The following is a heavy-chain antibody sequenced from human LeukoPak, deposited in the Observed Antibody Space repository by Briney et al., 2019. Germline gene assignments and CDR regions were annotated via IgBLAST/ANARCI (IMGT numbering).Heavy chain of an antibody. V-gene: IGHV3-48*02. CDR2: ISSSSSTK. D-gene: IGHD3-10*01. J-gene: IGHJ4*02. CDR1: GFTFSRYS. CDR3: ARDPGHSSVGEPKHNDY. Sequence: PGGSLRLSCAASGFTFSRYSMNWVSQAPGKGLEWVSYISSSSSTKYYADSVKGRFTISRDNAKSSLYLQMNSLRDEDTAVYFCARDPGHSSVGEPKHNDYWGQGTLVTVSS.